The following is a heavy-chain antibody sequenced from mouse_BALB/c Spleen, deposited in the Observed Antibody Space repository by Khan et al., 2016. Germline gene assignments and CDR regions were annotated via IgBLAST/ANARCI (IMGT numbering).Heavy chain of an antibody. CDR2: ISYSGST. CDR1: GDSITSGY. D-gene: IGHD2-3*01. Sequence: EVKLEESGPSLVKPSQTLSLTCSVTGDSITSGYWNWIRKFPGNKLEYMGYISYSGSTYYNPSLKSRISITRDTSTNQYYLQLNSVTTEDTATYYCARGDGPWCAYWGQGTLVTVSA. CDR3: ARGDGPWCAY. V-gene: IGHV3-8*02. J-gene: IGHJ3*01.